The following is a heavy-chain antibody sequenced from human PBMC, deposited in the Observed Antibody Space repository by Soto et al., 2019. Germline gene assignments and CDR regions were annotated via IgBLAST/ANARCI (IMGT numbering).Heavy chain of an antibody. D-gene: IGHD2-2*01. CDR2: IRPVFGTS. Sequence: QLHLVQSGSEVKKPGSSVRVSCKTSGGTLSNYGLSWVRLAPGQGLEWMGGIRPVFGTSNYAQKFQDRLTITADESTNPDYMDLTSRTYDDTDVYYCAREPSRYQSYYFDYWGQGTLVTVSS. CDR3: AREPSRYQSYYFDY. V-gene: IGHV1-69*12. CDR1: GGTLSNYG. J-gene: IGHJ4*02.